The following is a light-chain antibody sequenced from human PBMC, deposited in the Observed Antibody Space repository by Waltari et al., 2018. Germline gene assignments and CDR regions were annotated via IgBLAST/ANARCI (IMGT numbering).Light chain of an antibody. CDR3: SSYTSSSTLVV. CDR1: SSDVGGYNY. Sequence: QSALTQPASVSGSPGQSITISCTGTSSDVGGYNYVSWYQQYPGIAPKLLIYGVSNRASGVSKRFSGSKSGNAASLTISGLQAEDEADYYCSSYTSSSTLVVFGGGTKLTVL. V-gene: IGLV2-14*01. J-gene: IGLJ2*01. CDR2: GVS.